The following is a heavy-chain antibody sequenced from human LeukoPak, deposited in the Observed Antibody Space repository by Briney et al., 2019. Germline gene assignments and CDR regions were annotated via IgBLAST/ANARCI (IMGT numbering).Heavy chain of an antibody. CDR3: AREGDYDILTGHFDI. D-gene: IGHD3-9*01. CDR1: GYTFTSYG. CDR2: ISAYNGNT. V-gene: IGHV1-18*01. Sequence: GASVKVSCKASGYTFTSYGISWVRQAPGQGLEWVGWISAYNGNTNYAQKLQGRVTMTTDTSTSTAYMELRSLRSDDTAVYYCAREGDYDILTGHFDIWGQGTMVTVSS. J-gene: IGHJ3*02.